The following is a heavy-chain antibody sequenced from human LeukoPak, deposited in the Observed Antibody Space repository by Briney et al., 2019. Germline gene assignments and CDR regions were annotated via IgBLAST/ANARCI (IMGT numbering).Heavy chain of an antibody. CDR3: ARVCSSTSCYTDAFDI. CDR1: GYTFTSYD. J-gene: IGHJ3*02. V-gene: IGHV1-8*01. Sequence: ASVKVSSKASGYTFTSYDINWVRQATGQGLEWMGWMNPNSGSTGYAQKFQGRVTMTRNTSISTAYMELSSLRSEDTAVYYCARVCSSTSCYTDAFDIWGQGTMVTVSS. CDR2: MNPNSGST. D-gene: IGHD2-2*02.